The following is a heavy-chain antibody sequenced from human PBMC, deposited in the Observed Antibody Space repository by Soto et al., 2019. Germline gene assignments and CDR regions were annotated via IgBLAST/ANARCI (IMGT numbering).Heavy chain of an antibody. J-gene: IGHJ6*02. V-gene: IGHV1-18*01. Sequence: ASVKVSCKASGYTFTSYGISWGRQAPGQGLEWMGWISAYNGNTNYAQKLQGRVTMTTDTSTSTAYLELRSLRSDDTAVYYCARVTITMVRGVNYYYYGMDVWGQGTTVTVPS. CDR2: ISAYNGNT. CDR1: GYTFTSYG. CDR3: ARVTITMVRGVNYYYYGMDV. D-gene: IGHD3-10*01.